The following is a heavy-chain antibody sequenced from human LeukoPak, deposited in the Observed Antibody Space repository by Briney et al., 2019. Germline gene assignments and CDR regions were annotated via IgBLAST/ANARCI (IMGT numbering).Heavy chain of an antibody. CDR1: GGSINSSSYY. Sequence: PSETLSLTCAVSGGSINSSSYYWGWIRQPAGKGPEWIGTIYYSGSTYHNPSLKSRVTISVDTSKNQFSLKLSSVTAADTAVYYCARLPMAMGVFDNWGQGTLVTVSS. CDR2: IYYSGST. J-gene: IGHJ4*02. V-gene: IGHV4-39*01. CDR3: ARLPMAMGVFDN. D-gene: IGHD3-10*01.